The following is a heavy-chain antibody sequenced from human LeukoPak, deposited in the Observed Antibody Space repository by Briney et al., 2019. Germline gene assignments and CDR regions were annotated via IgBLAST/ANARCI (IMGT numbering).Heavy chain of an antibody. Sequence: GGSLRLSCAASGFTFSNYGMHWVRQAPGKGLEWVAIISYDGSNKYYADSVKGRFTISRDNSKNTLYLQMNSLRAEDTAVYYCAKGPYSSSWYSSGDYFDYWGQGTLVTVSS. D-gene: IGHD6-13*01. V-gene: IGHV3-30*18. J-gene: IGHJ4*02. CDR2: ISYDGSNK. CDR3: AKGPYSSSWYSSGDYFDY. CDR1: GFTFSNYG.